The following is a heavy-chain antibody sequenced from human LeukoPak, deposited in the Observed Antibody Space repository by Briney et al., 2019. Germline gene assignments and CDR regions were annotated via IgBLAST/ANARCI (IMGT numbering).Heavy chain of an antibody. CDR2: ISGDGGST. Sequence: PGGSLRLSCAASGFTFDDYAMHWVRHAPGKGLEWVSLISGDGGSTYYADSVKGQFTISRDNSKNSLYLQMNSLRTEDTALYYCAKEGDFWSGYPNWFDPWGQGTLVTVSS. CDR1: GFTFDDYA. J-gene: IGHJ5*02. D-gene: IGHD3-3*01. V-gene: IGHV3-43*02. CDR3: AKEGDFWSGYPNWFDP.